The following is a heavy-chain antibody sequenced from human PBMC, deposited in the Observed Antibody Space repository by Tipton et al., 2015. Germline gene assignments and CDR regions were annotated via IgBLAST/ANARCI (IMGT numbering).Heavy chain of an antibody. CDR1: GYTLSSYG. CDR3: ARDRDYGGNPDY. CDR2: ISAYNGNT. V-gene: IGHV1-18*01. J-gene: IGHJ4*02. Sequence: QLVQSGAEVKKPGASVKVSCKASGYTLSSYGISWVRQAPGQGLEWMGWISAYNGNTNYAQRLQGRVTMTTDTSTSTAYMELRSLRSEDTAVYYCARDRDYGGNPDYWGQGTLVTVSS. D-gene: IGHD4-23*01.